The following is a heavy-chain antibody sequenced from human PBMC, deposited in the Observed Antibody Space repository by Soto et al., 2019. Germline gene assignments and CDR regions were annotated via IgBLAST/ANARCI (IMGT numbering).Heavy chain of an antibody. J-gene: IGHJ4*02. CDR2: IYYSGST. CDR1: GGSISSSSYY. Sequence: SETLSLTCTVSGGSISSSSYYWGWIRQPPGKGLEWIGSIYYSGSTYYNPSLKSRVTISVDTSKNQFSLKLSSVTAADTAVYYCARLRTIFGVVLFDYWGQGTLVTVSS. V-gene: IGHV4-39*01. CDR3: ARLRTIFGVVLFDY. D-gene: IGHD3-3*01.